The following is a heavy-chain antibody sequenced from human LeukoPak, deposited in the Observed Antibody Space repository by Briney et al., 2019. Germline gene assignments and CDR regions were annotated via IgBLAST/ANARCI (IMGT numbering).Heavy chain of an antibody. CDR3: AKDLLTYYYDSSGYYQNQAFDY. V-gene: IGHV3-23*01. CDR1: GFTFSLYA. Sequence: GGSLRLSCAASGFTFSLYAMSWVRQARGRGLEWVSAISGSGGSTYYVESVKGRLTISRDNSKNTQYLQMNIVRTETTAVYYCAKDLLTYYYDSSGYYQNQAFDYWGQGTLVTVSS. D-gene: IGHD3-22*01. CDR2: ISGSGGST. J-gene: IGHJ4*02.